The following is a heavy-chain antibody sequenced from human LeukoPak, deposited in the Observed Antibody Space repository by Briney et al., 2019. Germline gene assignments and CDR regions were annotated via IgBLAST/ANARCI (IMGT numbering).Heavy chain of an antibody. V-gene: IGHV3-21*01. CDR1: GFTFSNSA. CDR3: ARDPLRYYRVGHYDY. CDR2: IDYDSSHI. D-gene: IGHD3-9*01. J-gene: IGHJ4*02. Sequence: GGSLRLSCAASGFTFSNSAMNWVRQVPGKGLEWVSSIDYDSSHIYYAASVRGRFTISRDNARNSVYLQMNSLRVEDTADYYCARDPLRYYRVGHYDYWGQGTLVAVSS.